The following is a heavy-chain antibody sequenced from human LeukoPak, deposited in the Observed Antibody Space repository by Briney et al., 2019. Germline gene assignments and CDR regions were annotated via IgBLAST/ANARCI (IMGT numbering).Heavy chain of an antibody. V-gene: IGHV3-66*01. CDR2: IYSGGST. CDR1: GFTVSSNY. Sequence: GGSLRLSCAASGFTVSSNYMSWVRQAPGKGLEWVSVIYSGGSTYYADSVKGRFTISRDNSKNTLYLQMNKLRAEDTAVYYCARGVRRRPDAFDIWGQGTMVTVSS. CDR3: ARGVRRRPDAFDI. J-gene: IGHJ3*02. D-gene: IGHD6-25*01.